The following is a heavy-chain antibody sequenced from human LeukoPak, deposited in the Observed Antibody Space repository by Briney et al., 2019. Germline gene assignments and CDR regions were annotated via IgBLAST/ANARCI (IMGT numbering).Heavy chain of an antibody. CDR2: INHSGST. CDR1: GGSFSGYY. Sequence: SETPSLTCAVYGGSFSGYYWSWIRQPPGKGLEWIGEINHSGSTNYNPSLKSRVTISVDTSKNQFSLKLSSVTAADTAVYYCARAHYYDSSADFDYWGQGTLVTVSS. J-gene: IGHJ4*02. CDR3: ARAHYYDSSADFDY. D-gene: IGHD3-22*01. V-gene: IGHV4-34*01.